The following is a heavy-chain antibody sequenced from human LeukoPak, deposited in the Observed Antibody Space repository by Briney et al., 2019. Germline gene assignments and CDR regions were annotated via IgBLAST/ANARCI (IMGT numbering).Heavy chain of an antibody. D-gene: IGHD6-13*01. CDR1: GFTFSSYI. V-gene: IGHV3-21*01. CDR2: ISSSSSYI. J-gene: IGHJ4*02. Sequence: GGSLRLSCAASGFTFSSYIMNWVRQAPGKGLEWVSSISSSSSYIYYADSVKGRFTISRDNAKNSLYLQMNSLRAEDTAVYYCARDGAAAPHDYWGQGTLVTVSS. CDR3: ARDGAAAPHDY.